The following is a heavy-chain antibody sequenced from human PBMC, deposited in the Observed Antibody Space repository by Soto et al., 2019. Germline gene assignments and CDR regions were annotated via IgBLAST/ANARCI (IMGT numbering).Heavy chain of an antibody. D-gene: IGHD3-3*01. CDR1: GFIFSSYA. CDR2: ISYDGSNK. V-gene: IGHV3-30-3*01. CDR3: ARVGRFLEWLSLILDY. J-gene: IGHJ4*02. Sequence: PGGSLRLSCAASGFIFSSYAMHWVRQAPGKGLEWVAVISYDGSNKYYADSVKGRFTISRDNSKNTLYLQMNSLRAEDTAVYYCARVGRFLEWLSLILDYWGQGTLVTVSS.